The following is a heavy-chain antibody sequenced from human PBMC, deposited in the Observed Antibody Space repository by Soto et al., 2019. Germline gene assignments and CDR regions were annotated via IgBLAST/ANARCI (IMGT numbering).Heavy chain of an antibody. D-gene: IGHD2-15*01. CDR3: ARGRGYCSGGSCHSSLGRYYYGMDV. Sequence: PSETLSLTCAVYGGSFSGYYWSWIRQPPGKGLEWIGEINHSGSTNYNPSLKSRVTISVDTSKNQFSLKLSSVTAADTAVYYCARGRGYCSGGSCHSSLGRYYYGMDVWGQGTTVTVSS. CDR2: INHSGST. CDR1: GGSFSGYY. V-gene: IGHV4-34*01. J-gene: IGHJ6*02.